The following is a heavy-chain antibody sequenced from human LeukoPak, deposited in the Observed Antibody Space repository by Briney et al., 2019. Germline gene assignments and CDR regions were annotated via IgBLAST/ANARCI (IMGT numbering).Heavy chain of an antibody. CDR1: DGSISSYY. J-gene: IGHJ6*02. CDR2: INHSGST. D-gene: IGHD6-19*01. V-gene: IGHV4-34*01. Sequence: SETLSLTCTVSDGSISSYYWSWIRQSPGKGLEWIGEINHSGSTNYNPSLKSRVTISVDTSKNQSSLKLSSVTAADTAVYYCARGRGYSSGWYAMGENYYYGMDVWGQGTTVTVSS. CDR3: ARGRGYSSGWYAMGENYYYGMDV.